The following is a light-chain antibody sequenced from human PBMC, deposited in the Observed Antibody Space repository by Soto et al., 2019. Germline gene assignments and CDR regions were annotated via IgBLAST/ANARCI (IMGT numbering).Light chain of an antibody. Sequence: DIQMTQSPSSLSASLGDRVTITCQASQDISNYLNWYQQKPGKAPKLLIYDASNLETGVPSRFSGSGSGTDFTFTISSLQTEDIATYFCQQYDNLPYTFGQGTKLEIK. V-gene: IGKV1-33*01. J-gene: IGKJ2*01. CDR2: DAS. CDR1: QDISNY. CDR3: QQYDNLPYT.